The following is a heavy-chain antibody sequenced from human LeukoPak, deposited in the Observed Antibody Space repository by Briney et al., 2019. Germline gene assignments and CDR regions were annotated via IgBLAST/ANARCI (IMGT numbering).Heavy chain of an antibody. J-gene: IGHJ4*02. CDR2: IDNDGRTT. CDR3: ARDVGGAGSY. D-gene: IGHD3-10*01. V-gene: IGHV3-74*01. Sequence: TGGSLILSRAASGYSFRNYWMHWVRQAPGKGPVWVSRIDNDGRTTDYAVSVKGRFTISRDNVQNTLYLQMDSLRAEDTAVYYCARDVGGAGSYWGQGTLVTVSS. CDR1: GYSFRNYW.